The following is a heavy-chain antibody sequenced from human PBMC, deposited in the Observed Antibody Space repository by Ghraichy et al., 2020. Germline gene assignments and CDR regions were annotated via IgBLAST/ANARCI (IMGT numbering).Heavy chain of an antibody. CDR2: ISYDGSNK. V-gene: IGHV3-30*18. J-gene: IGHJ6*02. D-gene: IGHD2-2*01. CDR3: ANLASTSRTTRYYYGMDV. Sequence: GGSLRLSCAASGFTFSSYGMHWVRQAPGKGLEWVAVISYDGSNKYYADSVKGRFTISRDNSKNTLYLQMNSLRAEDTAVYYCANLASTSRTTRYYYGMDVWGQGTTVTVSS. CDR1: GFTFSSYG.